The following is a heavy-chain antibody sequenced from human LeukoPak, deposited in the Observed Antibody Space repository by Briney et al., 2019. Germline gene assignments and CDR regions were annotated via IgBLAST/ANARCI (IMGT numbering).Heavy chain of an antibody. V-gene: IGHV6-1*01. CDR1: GDSVSSNSAV. CDR3: ARGDIALDY. CDR2: TYYKSKWSS. J-gene: IGHJ4*02. Sequence: SQTLSLTCAISGDSVSSNSAVWNWIRQSPSRGLEWLGRTYYKSKWSSDLAISVKSRITINPDTSKNQFSLHLNSVTPEDTAVYYCARGDIALDYWGQGTLVTVSS. D-gene: IGHD5-12*01.